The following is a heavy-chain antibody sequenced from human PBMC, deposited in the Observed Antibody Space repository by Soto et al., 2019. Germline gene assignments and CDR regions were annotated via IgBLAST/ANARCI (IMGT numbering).Heavy chain of an antibody. D-gene: IGHD4-17*01. CDR3: ARVNGDYFDY. CDR1: GGSISSYY. V-gene: IGHV4-59*01. Sequence: SETLSLTCTVSGGSISSYYWSWIRQPPGKGLEWFGYIYYSGSTNYNPSLKSRVTISVDTSKNQFSLKLSSVTAADTAVYYCARVNGDYFDYWGQGTLVTSPQ. J-gene: IGHJ4*02. CDR2: IYYSGST.